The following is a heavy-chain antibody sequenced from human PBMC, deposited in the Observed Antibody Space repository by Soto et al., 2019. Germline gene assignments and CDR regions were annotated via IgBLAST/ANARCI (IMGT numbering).Heavy chain of an antibody. CDR3: ARNSGYDLSLDY. CDR2: INAGNGNT. Sequence: ASVKVSCKASGYTFTSYAMHLVRPAPGQRLEWMGWINAGNGNTKYSQKFQGRVTITRDTSASTAYMELSSLRSEDTAVYYCARNSGYDLSLDYWGQGTLVTVSS. D-gene: IGHD5-12*01. CDR1: GYTFTSYA. J-gene: IGHJ4*02. V-gene: IGHV1-3*01.